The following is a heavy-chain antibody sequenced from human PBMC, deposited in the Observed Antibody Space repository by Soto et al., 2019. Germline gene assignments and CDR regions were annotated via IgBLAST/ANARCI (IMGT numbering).Heavy chain of an antibody. J-gene: IGHJ6*02. Sequence: QVQLQESGPGLVKPSETLSLTCTVSGGSISSYYWSWIRQPPGKGLEWIGYIYYSGSTNYNPSLKIRVTISVDTSKNQFSLKLSSVTAADTAVYYWAREGTTVDGYYYYGMDVWGQGTTVTVSS. CDR2: IYYSGST. V-gene: IGHV4-59*01. CDR3: AREGTTVDGYYYYGMDV. CDR1: GGSISSYY. D-gene: IGHD1-1*01.